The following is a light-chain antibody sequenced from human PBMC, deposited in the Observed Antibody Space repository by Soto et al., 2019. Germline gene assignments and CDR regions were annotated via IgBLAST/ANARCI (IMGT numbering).Light chain of an antibody. J-gene: IGKJ1*01. CDR1: QPVGSAY. Sequence: EIVLTQSPGTLSLSPGDRATLSCRASQPVGSAYLAWYRQTLGQAPRPLIYATSSRATGISDRFSGSGSGTEFTLTISRLEPEDFAIYYCHQHGDSPWMFGQGTKVDIK. CDR2: ATS. V-gene: IGKV3-20*01. CDR3: HQHGDSPWM.